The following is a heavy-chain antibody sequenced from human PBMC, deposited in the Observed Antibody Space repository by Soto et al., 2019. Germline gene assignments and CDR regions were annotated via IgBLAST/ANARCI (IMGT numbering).Heavy chain of an antibody. V-gene: IGHV3-23*01. J-gene: IGHJ6*03. CDR2: ISGSGDNT. CDR1: GFTFSSYA. CDR3: AKDLGTDDFWSAYYTSSYMDV. Sequence: EVQLLESGGGLVQPGGSLRLSCAASGFTFSSYALNWVRQAPGKGLEWVSVISGSGDNTYYADSVKGRFTISRDNSKTTMDLQMNSLRAEDTAVYYCAKDLGTDDFWSAYYTSSYMDVWGKGTTVTVSS. D-gene: IGHD3-3*01.